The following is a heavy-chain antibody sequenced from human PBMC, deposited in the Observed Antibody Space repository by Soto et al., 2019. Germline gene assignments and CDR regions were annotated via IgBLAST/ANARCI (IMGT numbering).Heavy chain of an antibody. CDR1: GGTFSSYA. CDR2: IIPIFGTA. V-gene: IGHV1-69*12. Sequence: QVQLVQSGAEVKKPGSSVKVSCKASGGTFSSYAISWVRQAPGQGLEWMGGIIPIFGTANYAQKFQGRVTITADESTSTAYIELSSLRSEDTAVYYCARDLRIWSGYYGQFWCDPWGQGTLVTVSS. D-gene: IGHD3-3*01. J-gene: IGHJ5*02. CDR3: ARDLRIWSGYYGQFWCDP.